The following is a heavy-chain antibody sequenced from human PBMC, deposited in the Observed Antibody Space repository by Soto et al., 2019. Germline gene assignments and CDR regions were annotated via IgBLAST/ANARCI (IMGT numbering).Heavy chain of an antibody. D-gene: IGHD6-19*01. J-gene: IGHJ3*02. V-gene: IGHV3-9*01. Sequence: EVQLVESGGGLVQPGRSLRLSCAASGFTFDDYAMHWVRQAPGKGWEWVSGISWNSGSIGYADSVKGRFTISRDNAKNSLYLQMNSLRAEDTALYYCAKDMIAVAGADAFDIWGQGTMVTVSS. CDR1: GFTFDDYA. CDR3: AKDMIAVAGADAFDI. CDR2: ISWNSGSI.